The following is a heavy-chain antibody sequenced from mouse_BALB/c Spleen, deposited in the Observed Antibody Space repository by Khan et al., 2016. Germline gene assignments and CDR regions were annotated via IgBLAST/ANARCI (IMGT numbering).Heavy chain of an antibody. CDR2: ISYSGRT. V-gene: IGHV3-2*02. D-gene: IGHD1-2*01. J-gene: IGHJ2*01. CDR1: GYSITSGYG. Sequence: EVQLVESGPGLVKPSQSLSLTCTVTGYSITSGYGWNWIRQFPGNKLEWMGYISYSGRTNYNPSLKSRISITRDPSKNQFFLQLNSVTTEDTATYYCARTARIKYWGQGTTLTVSS. CDR3: ARTARIKY.